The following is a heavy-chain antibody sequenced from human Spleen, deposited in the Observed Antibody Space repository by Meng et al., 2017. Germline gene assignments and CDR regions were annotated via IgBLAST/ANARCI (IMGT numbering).Heavy chain of an antibody. J-gene: IGHJ4*02. V-gene: IGHV4-30-4*01. D-gene: IGHD1-1*01. CDR3: VRENWKSTIDY. Sequence: QVQLQESGPGLVKPSQTLSLTCTVSGDSISSGGYYWSWIRQPPGKGLEWIGYIYYSGSTYYNPSLKSRLTISVDTSKKQFSLKLTSVTAADTAVYYCVRENWKSTIDYSGQGTLVTVSS. CDR2: IYYSGST. CDR1: GDSISSGGYY.